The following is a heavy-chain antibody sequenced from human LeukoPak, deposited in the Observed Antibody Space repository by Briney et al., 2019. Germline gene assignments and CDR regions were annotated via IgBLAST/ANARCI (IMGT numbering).Heavy chain of an antibody. CDR2: ISGSGGST. CDR1: GFTFSSNG. V-gene: IGHV3-23*01. CDR3: AKQRIAAAGTGILGY. J-gene: IGHJ4*02. D-gene: IGHD6-13*01. Sequence: PGGSLRLSCAASGFTFSSNGMSWVRQAPGKGLEWVSAISGSGGSTYYADSVKGRFTISRDNSKNTLYLQMNSLRAEDTAVYYCAKQRIAAAGTGILGYWGQGTLVTVSS.